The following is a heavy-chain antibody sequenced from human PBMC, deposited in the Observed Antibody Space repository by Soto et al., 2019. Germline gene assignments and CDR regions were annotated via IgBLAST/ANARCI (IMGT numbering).Heavy chain of an antibody. CDR3: ARESQSGSQSYDY. V-gene: IGHV4-38-2*02. J-gene: IGHJ4*02. D-gene: IGHD5-12*01. CDR1: GYSISSGCF. CDR2: MYHDGNT. Sequence: SETLSLTCAVSGYSISSGCFWGWIRQPPGKGLEWIANMYHDGNTHYKPSLKSRVTMSVDTSKNQFSLKLNSVTAADTAVYYCARESQSGSQSYDYWGQGILVAVSS.